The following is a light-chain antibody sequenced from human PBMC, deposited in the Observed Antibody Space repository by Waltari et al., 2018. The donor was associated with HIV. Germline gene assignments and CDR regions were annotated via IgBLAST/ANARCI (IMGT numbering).Light chain of an antibody. CDR3: SSYGGVASYLI. CDR1: SSDIGAYDY. V-gene: IGLV2-11*01. Sequence: HSALTQPRSVSGSPGQSVTISCTGTSSDIGAYDYVSWFQKFPGRAPKLLIFDVNKRPSGVPDRFSCFKSGDTASLTISGLQPDDESDYFCSSYGGVASYLIFGGGTTLTVL. CDR2: DVN. J-gene: IGLJ2*01.